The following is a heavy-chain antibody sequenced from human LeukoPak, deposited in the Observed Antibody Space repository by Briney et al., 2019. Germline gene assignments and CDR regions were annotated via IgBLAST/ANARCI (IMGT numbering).Heavy chain of an antibody. CDR2: IWYDGSNK. J-gene: IGHJ4*02. CDR3: ARDYYYDSSGYWDYYFDY. CDR1: GXTFSRFG. V-gene: IGHV3-33*01. Sequence: GGSLRLSCAASGXTFSRFGMHWVRQAPGKGLEWVAVIWYDGSNKYYAVSVKGRFTISRDNSKNTLYLEMNSLRAEDTAVYYCARDYYYDSSGYWDYYFDYWGLGTLVSVSS. D-gene: IGHD3-22*01.